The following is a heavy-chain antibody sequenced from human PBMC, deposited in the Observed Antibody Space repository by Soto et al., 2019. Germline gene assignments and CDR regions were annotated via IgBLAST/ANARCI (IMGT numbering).Heavy chain of an antibody. CDR2: ISWNSGSI. D-gene: IGHD4-17*01. CDR3: AKDLYGDSVSALDY. Sequence: EVQLVESGGGLVQPGRSLRLSCAASGFTFDDYAMHWVRQAPGKGLEWVSGISWNSGSIGYADSVKGRFTISRDNAKNPLYLQMNSLRAEDTALYYCAKDLYGDSVSALDYWGQGTLVTVSS. V-gene: IGHV3-9*01. CDR1: GFTFDDYA. J-gene: IGHJ4*02.